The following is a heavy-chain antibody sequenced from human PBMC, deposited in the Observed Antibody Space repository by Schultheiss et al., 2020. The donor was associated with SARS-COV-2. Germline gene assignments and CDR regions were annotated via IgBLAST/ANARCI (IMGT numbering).Heavy chain of an antibody. Sequence: SETLSLTCAVSAYSISSGYYWGWIRQPPGKGLEWIGSIYHSGTTYYNPSLKSRVTISVDTSKNQFSLKLSSVTAADTAVYYCARAYDGATQFDYWGQGTLVTVSS. CDR1: AYSISSGYY. V-gene: IGHV4-38-2*01. CDR2: IYHSGTT. D-gene: IGHD1-26*01. CDR3: ARAYDGATQFDY. J-gene: IGHJ4*02.